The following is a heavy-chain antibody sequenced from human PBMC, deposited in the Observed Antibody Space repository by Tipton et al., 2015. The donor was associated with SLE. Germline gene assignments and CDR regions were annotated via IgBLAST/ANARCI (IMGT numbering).Heavy chain of an antibody. D-gene: IGHD6-13*01. CDR1: GGSVSSGSHY. Sequence: TLSLTCTVSGGSVSSGSHYWSWIRQPPGKGLEWIGYIYYSGSTYYNPSLESRVTMSVDTSNNQFSLRLTSVTAADTGVYYCARGDSSSWRYATFDYWGQGTLVSVSS. CDR3: ARGDSSSWRYATFDY. J-gene: IGHJ4*02. CDR2: IYYSGST. V-gene: IGHV4-61*01.